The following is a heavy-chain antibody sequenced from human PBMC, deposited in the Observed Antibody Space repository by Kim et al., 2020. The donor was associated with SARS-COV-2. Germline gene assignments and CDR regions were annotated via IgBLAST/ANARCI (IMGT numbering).Heavy chain of an antibody. J-gene: IGHJ4*02. D-gene: IGHD4-17*01. Sequence: SETLSLTCTVSGGSISSSSYYWGWIRQPPGKGLEWIGSIYYSGSTYYNPSLKSRVTISVDTSKNQFSLKLSSVTAADTAVYYCATGPYGDYRYYWGQGTLVTVSS. V-gene: IGHV4-39*01. CDR3: ATGPYGDYRYY. CDR2: IYYSGST. CDR1: GGSISSSSYY.